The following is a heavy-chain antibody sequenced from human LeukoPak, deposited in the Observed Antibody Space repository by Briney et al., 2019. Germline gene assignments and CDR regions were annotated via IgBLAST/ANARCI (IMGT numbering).Heavy chain of an antibody. D-gene: IGHD3-10*01. V-gene: IGHV4-4*02. Sequence: PSETLSLTCAVSGGSISSSNWWSWVRQPPGKGLEWIGEIYHSGSTNYNPSLKSRVTISVDTSKNQFSLKLSSVTAADTAVYYCARERYYYGSKSNDYWGQGTLVTVSS. CDR2: IYHSGST. J-gene: IGHJ4*02. CDR3: ARERYYYGSKSNDY. CDR1: GGSISSSNW.